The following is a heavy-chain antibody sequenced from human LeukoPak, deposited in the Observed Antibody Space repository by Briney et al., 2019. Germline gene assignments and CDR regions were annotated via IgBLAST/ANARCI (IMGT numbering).Heavy chain of an antibody. J-gene: IGHJ4*02. Sequence: SETLSLTCTVSGGSISSYYWSWIRQPAGEGLEWIGRIYPSGSTIYNPSPKSRVSISVDQSMNQFSLKLSSVTAADTAVYYCARSYGGNPMYFFDSWGQGTLVTVSS. CDR3: ARSYGGNPMYFFDS. CDR1: GGSISSYY. V-gene: IGHV4-4*07. CDR2: IYPSGST. D-gene: IGHD4-23*01.